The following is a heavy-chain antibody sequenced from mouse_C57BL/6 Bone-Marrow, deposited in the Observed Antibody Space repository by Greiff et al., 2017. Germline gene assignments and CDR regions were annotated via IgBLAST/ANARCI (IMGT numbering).Heavy chain of an antibody. CDR2: ISSGSSTI. J-gene: IGHJ4*01. V-gene: IGHV5-17*01. D-gene: IGHD1-1*01. Sequence: EVKLMESGGGLVKPGGSLKLSCAASGFTFSDYGMHWVRQAPEKGLEWVAYISSGSSTIYYADTVKGRFTISRDNAKNTLFLQMTSLKSEDTAMYYCARGGTTVGDYYAMDYWGQGTSVTVSS. CDR3: ARGGTTVGDYYAMDY. CDR1: GFTFSDYG.